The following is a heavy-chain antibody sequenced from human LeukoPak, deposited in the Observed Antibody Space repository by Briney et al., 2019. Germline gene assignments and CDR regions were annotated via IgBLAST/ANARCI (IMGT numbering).Heavy chain of an antibody. CDR1: GFTFNNYA. D-gene: IGHD2-2*01. CDR3: AKEPREHCSISACPNWFES. CDR2: LSASGGTT. J-gene: IGHJ5*01. Sequence: GGSLRLSCGASGFTFNNYAMSWVRQAPGKGLEWVSALSASGGTTYYADSVKGRFTISRDNSANTLYLHLNSLRVEDTAVYYCAKEPREHCSISACPNWFESWGQGTLVTVSS. V-gene: IGHV3-23*01.